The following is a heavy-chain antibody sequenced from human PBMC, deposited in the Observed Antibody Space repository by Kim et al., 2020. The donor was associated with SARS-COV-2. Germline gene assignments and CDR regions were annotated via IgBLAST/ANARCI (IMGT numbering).Heavy chain of an antibody. CDR3: ARDISRDSRDDKYNWFDP. CDR2: IYYSGST. J-gene: IGHJ5*02. CDR1: GGSISSSSYY. V-gene: IGHV4-39*07. Sequence: SETLSLTCTVSGGSISSSSYYWGWIRQPPGKGLEWIGSIYYSGSTYYNPSLKSRVTISVDTSKNQFSLKLSSVTAADTAVYYCARDISRDSRDDKYNWFDPWGQGTLVTVSS. D-gene: IGHD3-22*01.